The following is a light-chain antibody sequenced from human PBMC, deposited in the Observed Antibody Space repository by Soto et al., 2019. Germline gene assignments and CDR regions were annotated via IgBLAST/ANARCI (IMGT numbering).Light chain of an antibody. Sequence: EIVMTQSPATLSVSPGERATLSCRASQSVSSNFAWYQQKPGQAPRLLIYGASSRATGTPDRFSGSGSGTDFTLTINRLEPEDFALYYCQQYGSSPPTFGQGTKVDIK. CDR2: GAS. V-gene: IGKV3-20*01. CDR1: QSVSSN. CDR3: QQYGSSPPT. J-gene: IGKJ1*01.